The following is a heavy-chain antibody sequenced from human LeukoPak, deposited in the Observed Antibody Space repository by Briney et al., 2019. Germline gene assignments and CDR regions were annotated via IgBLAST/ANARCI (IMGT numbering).Heavy chain of an antibody. V-gene: IGHV4-38-2*02. D-gene: IGHD4-11*01. J-gene: IGHJ4*02. Sequence: PSETLSLTCTVSGYSISSGYYWGWIRPPPGKGLEWIGTIYRSGSTYYNPSLKRRVTISVDTSRNNFSIQLSSVAAADTALYYCARNAGDYTKPSDYWGQGTLVTVSS. CDR3: ARNAGDYTKPSDY. CDR2: IYRSGST. CDR1: GYSISSGYY.